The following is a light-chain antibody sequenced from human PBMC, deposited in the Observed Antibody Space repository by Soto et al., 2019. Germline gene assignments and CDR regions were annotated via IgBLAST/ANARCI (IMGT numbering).Light chain of an antibody. Sequence: QSVLTQPGSVSGIAGQSSTISCTGTSSDVGGYKYVSWYQQHPGKAPKLLIYDVSYRPSGVSNRFSGSKSGNTASLTISGLQPEDEADYYCSSYTNTNPRVFGGGTKLTVL. V-gene: IGLV2-14*01. CDR3: SSYTNTNPRV. J-gene: IGLJ3*02. CDR1: SSDVGGYKY. CDR2: DVS.